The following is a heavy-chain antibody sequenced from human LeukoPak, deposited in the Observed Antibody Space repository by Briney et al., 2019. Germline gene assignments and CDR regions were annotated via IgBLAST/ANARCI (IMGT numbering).Heavy chain of an antibody. D-gene: IGHD4-17*01. CDR3: AKARGADYGDYVIFDY. Sequence: KPSETLSLTCTVSGDSITSGTYYWTWIRQPAGKGLEWIGRIYTSGSTNYNPSLKSRVTISLDTSKNHFSLKLSSVTAEDTAVYYCAKARGADYGDYVIFDYWGQGTLVTVSS. CDR2: IYTSGST. CDR1: GDSITSGTYY. J-gene: IGHJ4*02. V-gene: IGHV4-61*02.